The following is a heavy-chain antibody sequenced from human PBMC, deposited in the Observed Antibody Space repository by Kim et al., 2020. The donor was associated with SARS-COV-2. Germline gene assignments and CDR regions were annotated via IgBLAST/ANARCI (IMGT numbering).Heavy chain of an antibody. CDR2: IKSKTDGGTT. V-gene: IGHV3-15*01. J-gene: IGHJ6*02. Sequence: GGSLRLSCTASGFTFSNAWMSWVRQAPGKGLEWVGRIKSKTDGGTTDYAAPVKGRFTISRDDSKNTLYLQMNSLKTEDTAVYYCTTDLSTVTTWVGYYYYGMDVWGQGTTVTVSS. CDR1: GFTFSNAW. D-gene: IGHD4-17*01. CDR3: TTDLSTVTTWVGYYYYGMDV.